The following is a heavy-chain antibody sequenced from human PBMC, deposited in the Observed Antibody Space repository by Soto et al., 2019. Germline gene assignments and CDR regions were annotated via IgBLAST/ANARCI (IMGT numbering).Heavy chain of an antibody. CDR2: IYHSGST. J-gene: IGHJ6*02. V-gene: IGHV4-31*03. D-gene: IGHD3-10*01. Sequence: QVQLQESGPGLVKSSQTLSLTCTVSGGSISSGGNYWSWIRQHPGKGLEWIGYIYHSGSTYYNPSLKCRVTISVDTSKNQFSLKLNSVTAADTAVYYCARARMVRGVIYYYGMDVWGQGTMVTVSS. CDR1: GGSISSGGNY. CDR3: ARARMVRGVIYYYGMDV.